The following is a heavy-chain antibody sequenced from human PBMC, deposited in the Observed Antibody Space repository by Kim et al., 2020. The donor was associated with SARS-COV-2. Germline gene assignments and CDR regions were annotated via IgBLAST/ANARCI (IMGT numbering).Heavy chain of an antibody. CDR3: AREGIAAAGTPYFAY. Sequence: GGSLRLSCAASGFTFSSYAMHWVRQAPGKGLEWVAVISYDGSNKYYADSVKGRFTISRDNSKNTLYLQMNSLRAEDTAVYYCAREGIAAAGTPYFAYWV. J-gene: IGHJ4*01. D-gene: IGHD6-13*01. CDR2: ISYDGSNK. CDR1: GFTFSSYA. V-gene: IGHV3-30*04.